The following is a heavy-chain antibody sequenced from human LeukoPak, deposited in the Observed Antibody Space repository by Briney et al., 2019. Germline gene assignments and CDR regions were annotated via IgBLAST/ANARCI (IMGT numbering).Heavy chain of an antibody. CDR3: ARDRSYYDSRGYNWFDP. Sequence: PSETLSLTCTVSGGSISSGGYYWSWIRQHPGKGLEWIGYIYYSGSTYYNPSLKSRVTISVDTSKNQFSLKLSSVTAADTAVYYCARDRSYYDSRGYNWFDPWGQGTLVTVSS. V-gene: IGHV4-31*03. CDR1: GGSISSGGYY. D-gene: IGHD3-22*01. CDR2: IYYSGST. J-gene: IGHJ5*02.